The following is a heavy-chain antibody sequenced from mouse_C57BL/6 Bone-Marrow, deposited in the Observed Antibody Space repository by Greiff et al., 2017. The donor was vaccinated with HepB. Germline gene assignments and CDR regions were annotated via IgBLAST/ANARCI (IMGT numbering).Heavy chain of an antibody. CDR3: TLIYYDYPAWFAY. CDR2: IYPETGGT. D-gene: IGHD2-4*01. J-gene: IGHJ3*01. CDR1: GYTFTDYE. Sequence: QVQLQQSGAELVRPGASVTLSCKASGYTFTDYEMHWVKQTPVHGLEWIGAIYPETGGTAYNQKFKGKAILTADKSSSTAYMELRSLTSEDSAVYYCTLIYYDYPAWFAYWGQGTLVTVSA. V-gene: IGHV1-15*01.